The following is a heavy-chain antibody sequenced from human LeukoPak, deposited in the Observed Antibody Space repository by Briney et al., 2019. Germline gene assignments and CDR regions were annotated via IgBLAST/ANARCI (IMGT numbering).Heavy chain of an antibody. J-gene: IGHJ2*01. CDR1: GGSFSGYY. CDR2: INHSGST. D-gene: IGHD6-19*01. Sequence: SETLSLTCAVYGGSFSGYYWSWIRQPPGKGLEWIGEINHSGSTNYNPSLKSRVTISVDTSKNQFSLKLSSVTAADTAVYYCARRMYRSGWFYWYFDLWGRGTLVTVSS. CDR3: ARRMYRSGWFYWYFDL. V-gene: IGHV4-34*01.